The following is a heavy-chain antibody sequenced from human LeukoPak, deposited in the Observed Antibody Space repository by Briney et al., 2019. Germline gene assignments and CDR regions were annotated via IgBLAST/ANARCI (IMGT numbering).Heavy chain of an antibody. D-gene: IGHD6-19*01. CDR2: ISYDGSNK. CDR3: ARDIAVAGFDY. V-gene: IGHV3-30-3*01. J-gene: IGHJ4*02. CDR1: GFTFSSYA. Sequence: GESLRLSCAASGFTFSSYAMHWVRQAPGKGLEWVAVISYDGSNKYYADSVKGRFTISRDNSKNTLFLQMNSLRAEDTAVYYCARDIAVAGFDYWGQGTLVTVSS.